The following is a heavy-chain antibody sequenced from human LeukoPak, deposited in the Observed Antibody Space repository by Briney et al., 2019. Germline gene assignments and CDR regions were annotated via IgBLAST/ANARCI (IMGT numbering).Heavy chain of an antibody. J-gene: IGHJ4*02. V-gene: IGHV3-23*01. CDR1: GFSFSSYA. CDR2: ISGSGGTT. Sequence: GGSLRLSCAASGFSFSSYAMNWVRQAPGKGLEFVSSISGSGGTTYYADSVKGRLTISRDNSKNTLYLQMNSLRAEDTAVYYCAKEIIAKSRYFDYWGQGTLVTVSS. CDR3: AKEIIAKSRYFDY.